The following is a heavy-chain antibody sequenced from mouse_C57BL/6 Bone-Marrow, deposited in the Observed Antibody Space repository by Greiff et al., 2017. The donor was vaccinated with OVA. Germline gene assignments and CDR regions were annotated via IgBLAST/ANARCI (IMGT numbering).Heavy chain of an antibody. CDR1: GYTFTSYW. Sequence: QVQLQQPGAELVRPGTSVKLSCKASGYTFTSYWMHWVKQRPGQGLEWIGVIDPSDSYTNYNQKFKGKATLTVDTSSSTAYMQLSSLTSEDSAVYYCARSDDDWAMDYWGQGTSVTVSS. CDR2: IDPSDSYT. J-gene: IGHJ4*01. CDR3: ARSDDDWAMDY. V-gene: IGHV1-59*01. D-gene: IGHD2-4*01.